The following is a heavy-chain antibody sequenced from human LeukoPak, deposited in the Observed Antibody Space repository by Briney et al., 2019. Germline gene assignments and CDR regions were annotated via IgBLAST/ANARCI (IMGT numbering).Heavy chain of an antibody. CDR3: AKAVDYYDSRQLDY. Sequence: GGSLSFSSAASGFTFSSYGMSWVGQAPGQGREWVSAINGSGGSTSYTDSVKGRFTISRDNSKNTMFLQMNSLRAEDTAIYYCAKAVDYYDSRQLDYWGQGTLVTVSS. D-gene: IGHD3-22*01. CDR2: INGSGGST. V-gene: IGHV3-23*01. J-gene: IGHJ4*02. CDR1: GFTFSSYG.